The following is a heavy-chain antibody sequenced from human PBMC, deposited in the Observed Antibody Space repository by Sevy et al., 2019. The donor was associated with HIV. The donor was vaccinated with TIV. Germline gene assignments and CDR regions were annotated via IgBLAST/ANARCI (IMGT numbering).Heavy chain of an antibody. V-gene: IGHV3-30*02. CDR1: GFTFSSYG. Sequence: GGSLRLSCAASGFTFSSYGMHWVRQAPGMGLEWVAFIRYDGSNKYYADSVKGRFTISRDNSKNTLYLQMNSLRAEDTAVYYCAKDGRYSYGYALFLYYYYYYMDVWGKWTTVTVSS. CDR3: AKDGRYSYGYALFLYYYYYYMDV. CDR2: IRYDGSNK. D-gene: IGHD5-18*01. J-gene: IGHJ6*03.